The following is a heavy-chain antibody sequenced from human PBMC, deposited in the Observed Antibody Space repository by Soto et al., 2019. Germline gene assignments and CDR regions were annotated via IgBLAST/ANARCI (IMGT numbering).Heavy chain of an antibody. J-gene: IGHJ5*02. CDR2: ISGSGGST. Sequence: GESLRLSCAASGFTFSSYAMSWVRQAPGKGLEWVSAISGSGGSTYYADSVKGRFTISRDNSKNTLYLQMNSLRAEDTAVYYCAKVYCRGGSWGWFAPWGQGTRVTVSS. D-gene: IGHD2-15*01. CDR1: GFTFSSYA. V-gene: IGHV3-23*01. CDR3: AKVYCRGGSWGWFAP.